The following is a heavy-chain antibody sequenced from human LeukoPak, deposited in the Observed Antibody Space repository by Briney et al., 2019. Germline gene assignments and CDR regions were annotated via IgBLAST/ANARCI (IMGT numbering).Heavy chain of an antibody. D-gene: IGHD3-3*01. Sequence: GGSLRLSCAASGFTFSSYWMHWVRQAPGKGLVWVSRISGDESSTSYADSVKGRFTISRDNAKNTLFLQMNSLRAEDTAVYYCARDSYDFWSGKYYFDYWGQGTLVTVSS. CDR3: ARDSYDFWSGKYYFDY. V-gene: IGHV3-74*01. CDR2: ISGDESST. J-gene: IGHJ4*02. CDR1: GFTFSSYW.